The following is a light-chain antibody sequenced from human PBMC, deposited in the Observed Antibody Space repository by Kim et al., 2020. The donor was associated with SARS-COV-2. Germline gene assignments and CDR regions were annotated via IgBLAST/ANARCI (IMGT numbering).Light chain of an antibody. CDR2: KAS. J-gene: IGKJ2*01. V-gene: IGKV1-5*03. CDR1: QGISAW. Sequence: DIQVTQSPSTLSASLGDRVTITCRASQGISAWLAWYQQKPGKATKLLISKASDLESGVPSRFSGSGSGTEFTLTISSLQPDDFATYYCQQYNSYPYTFGQGTKLEI. CDR3: QQYNSYPYT.